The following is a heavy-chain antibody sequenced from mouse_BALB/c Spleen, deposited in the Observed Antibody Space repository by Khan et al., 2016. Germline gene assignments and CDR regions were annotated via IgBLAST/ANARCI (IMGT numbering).Heavy chain of an antibody. J-gene: IGHJ1*01. V-gene: IGHV1S132*01. CDR2: IFPGTGTT. CDR1: GYTFTSYW. Sequence: VQLQESGAELVKPGASVKLSCKTSGYTFTSYWIQWVKQRPGQGLGWIGEIFPGTGTTYYNEKFKGKATLTIDTSSSTAYMQLSSLTSEDSAVYFWARGRNWYFDVWGAGTTVTVSS. CDR3: ARGRNWYFDV.